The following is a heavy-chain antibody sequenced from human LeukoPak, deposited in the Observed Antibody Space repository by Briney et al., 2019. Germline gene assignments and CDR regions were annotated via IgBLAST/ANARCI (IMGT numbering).Heavy chain of an antibody. V-gene: IGHV3-21*01. Sequence: GGSLRLSCAASGFTFARYSMNRVRQAPGKGLEWVSSISSSSSNIYYADSVTGRFTISRDNAKNSLYLQMNSLRAEDTAVYYCVRAVEYYYDSSGYAVDYWGQGTLVTVSS. J-gene: IGHJ4*02. CDR2: ISSSSSNI. D-gene: IGHD3-22*01. CDR3: VRAVEYYYDSSGYAVDY. CDR1: GFTFARYS.